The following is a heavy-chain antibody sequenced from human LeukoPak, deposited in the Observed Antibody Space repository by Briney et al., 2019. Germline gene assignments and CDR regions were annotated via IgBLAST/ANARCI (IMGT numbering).Heavy chain of an antibody. D-gene: IGHD3-10*01. CDR2: ISAYNGNT. J-gene: IGHJ3*02. CDR1: GYTFTSYG. Sequence: ASVKVSCKASGYTFTSYGISWVRQAPGQGLDWMGWISAYNGNTNYAQKLQGRVTIPTDTSTSTAYMELRSLGSDDTDVYYCARLWSLHDAFDIWGQGTMVTVSS. CDR3: ARLWSLHDAFDI. V-gene: IGHV1-18*01.